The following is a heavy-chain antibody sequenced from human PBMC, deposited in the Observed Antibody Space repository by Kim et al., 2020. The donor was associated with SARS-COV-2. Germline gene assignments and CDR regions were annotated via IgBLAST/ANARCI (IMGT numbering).Heavy chain of an antibody. CDR1: GFTFSSYD. Sequence: GGSLRLSCAASGFTFSSYDMHWVRQATGKGLEWVSAIGTAGDTYYTASVKSRFTISRENAKNSLYLQMNSLRAGDTAVYYCARGRWYYDFWSGYKGGEYWLDPGDQGTLDTVSS. CDR3: ARGRWYYDFWSGYKGGEYWLDP. D-gene: IGHD3-3*01. CDR2: IGTAGDT. J-gene: IGHJ5*02. V-gene: IGHV3-13*01.